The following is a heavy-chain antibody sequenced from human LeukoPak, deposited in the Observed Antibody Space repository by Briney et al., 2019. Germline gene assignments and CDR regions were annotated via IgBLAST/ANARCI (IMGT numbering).Heavy chain of an antibody. Sequence: GGSLRLSCAASGLPFSTFWMNWVRQAPGKGLEWVANINQDGSEEYYVDSVKGRFTISRDNAKNSVYLQMNSLRAEDTAVYYCARTLTGTTSRYWGQGTLVTVSS. CDR3: ARTLTGTTSRY. CDR2: INQDGSEE. D-gene: IGHD1-20*01. CDR1: GLPFSTFW. V-gene: IGHV3-7*03. J-gene: IGHJ4*02.